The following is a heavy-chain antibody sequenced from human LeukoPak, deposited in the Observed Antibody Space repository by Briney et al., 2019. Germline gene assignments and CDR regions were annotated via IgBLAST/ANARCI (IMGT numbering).Heavy chain of an antibody. V-gene: IGHV3-33*08. CDR3: ARERAPYYFDK. CDR1: GFTFSSYS. J-gene: IGHJ4*02. Sequence: GGSLRLSCAASGFTFSSYSMNWVRQAPGKGLEWVAVIWYDGSKKYYADSAKGRFTISRDSSKNTLNLQMNSLRPEDTAIYYCARERAPYYFDKWGQGTLVTISS. D-gene: IGHD3-10*01. CDR2: IWYDGSKK.